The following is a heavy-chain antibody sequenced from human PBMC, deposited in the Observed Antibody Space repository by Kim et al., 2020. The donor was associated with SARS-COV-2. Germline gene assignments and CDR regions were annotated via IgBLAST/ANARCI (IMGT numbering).Heavy chain of an antibody. CDR1: GGTFSSYA. Sequence: SVKVSCKASGGTFSSYAISWVRQAPGQGLEWMGRIIPILGIANYAQKFQGRVTITADKSTSTAYMELSSLRSEDTAVYYCAREGALLWFGKGMRQLDYWGQGTLVTVSS. CDR2: IIPILGIA. D-gene: IGHD3-10*01. J-gene: IGHJ4*02. V-gene: IGHV1-69*04. CDR3: AREGALLWFGKGMRQLDY.